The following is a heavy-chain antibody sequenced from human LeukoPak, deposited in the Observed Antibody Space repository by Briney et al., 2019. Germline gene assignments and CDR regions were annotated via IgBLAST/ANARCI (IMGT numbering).Heavy chain of an antibody. CDR1: GFTFSDFY. CDR3: ARDGGPADYDIWSAYYDY. V-gene: IGHV3-11*04. J-gene: IGHJ4*02. CDR2: ISGSGSTM. Sequence: PGGSLRLSCAASGFTFSDFYMSWIRQAPGKGLEWVSYISGSGSTMYYADSVKGRFTIYRDNDKNSLSLQMNSLRAEDTAVYYCARDGGPADYDIWSAYYDYWGQGALVTVSS. D-gene: IGHD3-3*01.